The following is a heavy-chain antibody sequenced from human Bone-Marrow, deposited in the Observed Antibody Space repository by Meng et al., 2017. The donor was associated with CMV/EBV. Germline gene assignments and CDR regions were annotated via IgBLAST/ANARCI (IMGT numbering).Heavy chain of an antibody. J-gene: IGHJ4*02. D-gene: IGHD2-2*01. CDR1: GYTFTGYY. V-gene: IGHV1-69*05. Sequence: SVKVSCKASGYTFTGYYMHWVRQAPGQGLEWMGGIIPIFGTANYAQKFQGRVTITTDESTSTAYMELSSLRSEDTAVYYCAIGYCSSTSCYFDHWGQGTLITVSS. CDR2: IIPIFGTA. CDR3: AIGYCSSTSCYFDH.